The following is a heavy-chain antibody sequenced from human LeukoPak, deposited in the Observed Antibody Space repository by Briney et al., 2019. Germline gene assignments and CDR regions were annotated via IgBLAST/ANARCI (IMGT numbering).Heavy chain of an antibody. Sequence: PGGSLRLSCATSGFIFGNYWMHWVRQAPGKGLVWVSRINNDGSSTTYADSVKGRFTISRDNARNTLYLQMNSLRAEDTAVYYCARDGISCSGGHCYFASWGQGTLVTVSS. CDR2: INNDGSST. D-gene: IGHD2-15*01. V-gene: IGHV3-74*01. CDR1: GFIFGNYW. J-gene: IGHJ4*02. CDR3: ARDGISCSGGHCYFAS.